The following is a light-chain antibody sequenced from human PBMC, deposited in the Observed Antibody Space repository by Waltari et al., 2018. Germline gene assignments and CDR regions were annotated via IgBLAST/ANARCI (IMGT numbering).Light chain of an antibody. CDR3: SSYTSSSTLGVV. V-gene: IGLV2-14*01. J-gene: IGLJ2*01. CDR2: EVS. Sequence: QSALTQPAPVSGSPGQSITISCTGTSSDVGGYNYVSWYQQHPGKAPKLMIYEVSNPPSGFFNRFSVSKSGNTASLTISGLQAEDEAYYYCSSYTSSSTLGVVFGGGTKLTVL. CDR1: SSDVGGYNY.